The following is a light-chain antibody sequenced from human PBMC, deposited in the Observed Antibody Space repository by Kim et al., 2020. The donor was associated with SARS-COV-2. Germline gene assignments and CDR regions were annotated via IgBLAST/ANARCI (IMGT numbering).Light chain of an antibody. J-gene: IGKJ4*01. CDR2: GAS. CDR1: QSVGSN. V-gene: IGKV3-15*01. Sequence: PPGESATLSCRASQSVGSNLAWYQQKPGQAPRLLIYGASTRATGIPARFSGSGSGTEFTLTISSLQSEDFAVYYCQQYNNWPPLTFGGGTKVDIK. CDR3: QQYNNWPPLT.